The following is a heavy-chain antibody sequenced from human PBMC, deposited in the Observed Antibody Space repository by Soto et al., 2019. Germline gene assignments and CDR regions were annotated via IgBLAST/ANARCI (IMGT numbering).Heavy chain of an antibody. V-gene: IGHV4-31*03. CDR2: IYYSGST. D-gene: IGHD6-13*01. CDR3: ARAGSSSSWYGYYYYMDV. CDR1: GGSISSGGYY. Sequence: SETLSLTCTVSGGSISSGGYYWSWIRQHPGKGLEWIGYIYYSGSTYYNPSLKSRVTISVDTSKNQFSLKLSSVTAADTAVYYCARAGSSSSWYGYYYYMDVWGKGTTVTVSS. J-gene: IGHJ6*03.